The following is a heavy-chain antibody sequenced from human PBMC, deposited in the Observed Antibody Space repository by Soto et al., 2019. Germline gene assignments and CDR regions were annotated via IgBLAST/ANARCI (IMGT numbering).Heavy chain of an antibody. Sequence: EVQLVESGGGLVRPGGSLRLSCAASGFTFSSYSMNWVCQAPGKGLEWVSSISSSSSYIYYADSVKGRFTISRDNAKNSLYLQMNSLRAEDTAVYYCARDMITAGSRLFDYWGQGTLVTVSS. J-gene: IGHJ4*02. D-gene: IGHD6-13*01. CDR3: ARDMITAGSRLFDY. CDR2: ISSSSSYI. V-gene: IGHV3-21*01. CDR1: GFTFSSYS.